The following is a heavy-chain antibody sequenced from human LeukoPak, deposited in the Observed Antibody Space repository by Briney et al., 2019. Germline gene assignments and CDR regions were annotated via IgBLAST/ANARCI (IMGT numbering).Heavy chain of an antibody. Sequence: PGESLRLSCAASGITVRSNYMNWVRQTPGKGLEWVSVIYSGDRAYYADSVKDRFTISRDNSKNTLYLQMNSLRAEDTAVYYCARAGGDYGSGRKPLDLWGRGTLVTVSS. CDR1: GITVRSNY. V-gene: IGHV3-66*01. CDR3: ARAGGDYGSGRKPLDL. D-gene: IGHD3-10*01. CDR2: IYSGDRA. J-gene: IGHJ2*01.